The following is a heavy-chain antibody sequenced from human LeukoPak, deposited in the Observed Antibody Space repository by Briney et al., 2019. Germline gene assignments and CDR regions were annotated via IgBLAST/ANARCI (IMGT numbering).Heavy chain of an antibody. V-gene: IGHV3-21*01. CDR2: ISSSRSYI. CDR3: ASSPYYYGSGSPPSGMDV. D-gene: IGHD3-10*01. J-gene: IGHJ6*04. Sequence: GGSLRLSCAASGFTFSSYSMNWVRQAPGKGLEWVSSISSSRSYIYYADSVKGRFTISRDNAKSSLSLQMNSLRAEDTAVYYCASSPYYYGSGSPPSGMDVWGKGTTVTVSS. CDR1: GFTFSSYS.